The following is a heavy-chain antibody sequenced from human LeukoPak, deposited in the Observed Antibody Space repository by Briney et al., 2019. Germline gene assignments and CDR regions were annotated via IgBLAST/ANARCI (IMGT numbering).Heavy chain of an antibody. J-gene: IGHJ3*02. CDR3: ARATGTTDAFDI. Sequence: SVKVSCKASGGTFSSYGISWVRQAPGQGLEWMGGIIPIFGTANYAQKFQGRVTITADESTSTAYMELSSLRSEDTAVYYCARATGTTDAFDIWGQGTMVTVSS. CDR2: IIPIFGTA. CDR1: GGTFSSYG. D-gene: IGHD1-7*01. V-gene: IGHV1-69*13.